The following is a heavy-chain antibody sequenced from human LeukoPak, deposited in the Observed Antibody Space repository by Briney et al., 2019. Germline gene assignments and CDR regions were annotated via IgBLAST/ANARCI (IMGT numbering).Heavy chain of an antibody. D-gene: IGHD1-7*01. CDR2: IYSSGST. J-gene: IGHJ5*02. Sequence: NPSETLSLTCTVSGASVSGSPYYWGWIRQPPGKGLEWIGSIYSSGSTYYNASLQSRVTISIETSKNQFPLKLSSVTAADTAVYYCARGRWNYVHLWFDPWGQGTLVTVSS. V-gene: IGHV4-39*06. CDR3: ARGRWNYVHLWFDP. CDR1: GASVSGSPYY.